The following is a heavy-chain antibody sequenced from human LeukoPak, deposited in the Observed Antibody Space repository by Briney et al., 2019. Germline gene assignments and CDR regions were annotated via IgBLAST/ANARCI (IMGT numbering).Heavy chain of an antibody. Sequence: SETLSLTCTVSGGSISSYYWNWIRQPAGKGLEWIGRIYTSGSTNYNPSLKSRVTMSVDTSKNQFSLNLISVTAADTAVYYCARGADSGYPDYWGQGTLVTVSS. J-gene: IGHJ4*02. CDR1: GGSISSYY. CDR2: IYTSGST. CDR3: ARGADSGYPDY. D-gene: IGHD3-22*01. V-gene: IGHV4-4*07.